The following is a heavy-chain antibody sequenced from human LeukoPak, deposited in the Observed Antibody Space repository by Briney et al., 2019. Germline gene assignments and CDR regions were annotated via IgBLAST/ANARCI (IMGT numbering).Heavy chain of an antibody. Sequence: GGSLRLSCAAYGFTFSSCAMNWVRQAPGKGLEWVSGISGSGGITHYADSVRGRFTISRDNSKNTLYLQMNSLKAEDAAVYYCARYGSGSCFDYWGQGTLVIVSS. J-gene: IGHJ4*02. D-gene: IGHD3-10*01. CDR2: ISGSGGIT. V-gene: IGHV3-23*01. CDR3: ARYGSGSCFDY. CDR1: GFTFSSCA.